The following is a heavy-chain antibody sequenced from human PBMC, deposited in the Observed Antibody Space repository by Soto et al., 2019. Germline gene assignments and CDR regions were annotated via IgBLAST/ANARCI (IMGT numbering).Heavy chain of an antibody. V-gene: IGHV4-59*01. D-gene: IGHD3-22*01. Sequence: LSLPCTVSGGSISSYYWSWIRQPPGKGLEWIGYIYYSGSTNYNPSLKSRVTISVDTSKNQFSLKLSSVTAADTAVYYCARLRPVYYDSSGDFDYWGQGTLVTVSS. CDR1: GGSISSYY. J-gene: IGHJ4*02. CDR3: ARLRPVYYDSSGDFDY. CDR2: IYYSGST.